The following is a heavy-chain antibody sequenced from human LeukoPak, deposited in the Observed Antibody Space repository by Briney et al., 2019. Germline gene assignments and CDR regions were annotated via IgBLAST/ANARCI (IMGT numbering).Heavy chain of an antibody. CDR2: ISGSGGST. J-gene: IGHJ5*02. CDR3: AKDAYSRPQNWFDP. CDR1: GFTFSSYP. Sequence: GGSLRLSCAAFGFTFSSYPMNWVRQAPGKGLEWVSAISGSGGSTYYADSVKGRFTISRDNSKNTLYLQMNSLRAEDTAVYYCAKDAYSRPQNWFDPWGQGTLVTVSS. V-gene: IGHV3-23*01. D-gene: IGHD6-13*01.